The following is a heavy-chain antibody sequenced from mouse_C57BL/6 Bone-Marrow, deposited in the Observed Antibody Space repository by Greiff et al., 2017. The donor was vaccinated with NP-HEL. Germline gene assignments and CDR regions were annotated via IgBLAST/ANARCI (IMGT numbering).Heavy chain of an antibody. V-gene: IGHV14-2*01. D-gene: IGHD1-1*01. Sequence: VQLLQSGAVLVKPGASVTLSFTASGFTFNVYFMPWVKQRTVHGLEWIGRIDPEDGDTKYAPKFPGKATITADTSSNTAYLQLSSLTSEDTAVYYCARLYYGSSYVAFAYWGQGTLVTVSA. CDR3: ARLYYGSSYVAFAY. J-gene: IGHJ3*01. CDR1: GFTFNVYF. CDR2: IDPEDGDT.